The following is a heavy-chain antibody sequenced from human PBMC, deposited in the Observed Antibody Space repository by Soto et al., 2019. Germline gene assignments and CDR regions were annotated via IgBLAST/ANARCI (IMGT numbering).Heavy chain of an antibody. CDR2: VSGSGGNT. CDR3: AKGITMVRGGFDY. D-gene: IGHD3-10*01. CDR1: GFTFSSFA. V-gene: IGHV3-23*01. J-gene: IGHJ4*02. Sequence: EVQLLESGGGLVQPGGSLRLSCAASGFTFSSFAKSWVRQAPGKGLEWVSVVSGSGGNTYSADSVQGRFTISRDNSKNTLYLQMSSLRAEDTAVYYCAKGITMVRGGFDYWGQGTLVTVSS.